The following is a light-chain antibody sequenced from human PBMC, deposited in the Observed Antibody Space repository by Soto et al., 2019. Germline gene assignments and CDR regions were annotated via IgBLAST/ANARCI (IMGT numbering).Light chain of an antibody. CDR3: QHYNSYSEA. Sequence: VLSQSPAILSLSPGERGTLSCRASQSVPSTYFAWYQQKAGQPPRILISGTSNRATGIPDRFSGSGSGTEFTLTISSLQPGDFATYYCQHYNSYSEAFGQGTKVDIK. CDR2: GTS. CDR1: QSVPSTY. V-gene: IGKV3-20*01. J-gene: IGKJ1*01.